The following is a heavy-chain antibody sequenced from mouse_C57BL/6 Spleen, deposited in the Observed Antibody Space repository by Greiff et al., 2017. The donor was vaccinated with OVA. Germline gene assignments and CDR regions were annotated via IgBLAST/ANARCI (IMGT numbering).Heavy chain of an antibody. CDR2: IHPNSDST. CDR3: AVTGTGYFAV. D-gene: IGHD4-1*01. Sequence: QVQLQQPRAELVKPGTSVKLSCKASGYTFTSSWMHWLKQRPRQGLDWIGMIHPNSDSTNYNEKFKSKATLTVDKSSSTAFMQLNSLTSDDSAVLYCAVTGTGYFAVWGTGTAVTVSS. CDR1: GYTFTSSW. J-gene: IGHJ1*03. V-gene: IGHV1-64*01.